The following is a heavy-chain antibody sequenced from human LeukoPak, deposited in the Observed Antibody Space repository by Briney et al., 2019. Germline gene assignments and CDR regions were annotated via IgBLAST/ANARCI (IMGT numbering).Heavy chain of an antibody. D-gene: IGHD6-25*01. CDR2: ITATADVT. V-gene: IGHV3-23*01. CDR1: GFTFSSYG. CDR3: ARGISADKY. Sequence: GGSLRLSCAASGFTFSSYGMSWVRQAPGKGLQWVSAITATADVTYYTDAVKGRFIISRDNSKNTLYLQMNSLRVDDTAMYYCARGISADKYWGQGNLVAVSS. J-gene: IGHJ4*02.